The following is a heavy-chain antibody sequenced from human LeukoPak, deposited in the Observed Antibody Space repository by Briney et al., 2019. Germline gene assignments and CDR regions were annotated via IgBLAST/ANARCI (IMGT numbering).Heavy chain of an antibody. CDR1: GFTFSSYW. Sequence: GGSLRLSCAASGFTFSSYWMHWVRQAPGKGLVWVSRIKADGSSTNYADSVKGRFTISRDNAKNTLYLQMNSLRAEDTAVYYCARDLIRVFEGYCSSTSCSWGQGTLVTVSS. V-gene: IGHV3-74*01. CDR3: ARDLIRVFEGYCSSTSCS. CDR2: IKADGSST. D-gene: IGHD2-2*01. J-gene: IGHJ5*02.